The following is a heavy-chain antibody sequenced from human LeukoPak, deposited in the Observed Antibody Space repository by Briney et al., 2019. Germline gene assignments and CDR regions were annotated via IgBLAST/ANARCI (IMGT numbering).Heavy chain of an antibody. CDR1: GFTVSSNY. V-gene: IGHV3-7*01. CDR3: ARGMATILN. CDR2: IKQDGSEK. Sequence: PGGSLRLSCAASGFTVSSNYMSWVRQAPGKGLEWVANIKQDGSEKYYVDSVKGRFTISRDNAKNSLYLQMNSLRAEDTAVYYCARGMATILNWGQGTLVTVSS. D-gene: IGHD5-24*01. J-gene: IGHJ4*02.